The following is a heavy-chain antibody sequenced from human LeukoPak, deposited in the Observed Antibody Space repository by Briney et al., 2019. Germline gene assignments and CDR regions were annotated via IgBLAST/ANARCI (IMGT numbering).Heavy chain of an antibody. CDR2: IYPGDSDP. Sequence: GESLKISCKGSGYTFTTYWIGWVRQMSGKGLEWMGIIYPGDSDPRYSPSFQGQVTISADTSISTAYLQWSSLKASDSAMYYCVRHGLGSSWFGFDYWGQGILVTVSS. D-gene: IGHD6-13*01. V-gene: IGHV5-51*01. CDR3: VRHGLGSSWFGFDY. CDR1: GYTFTTYW. J-gene: IGHJ4*02.